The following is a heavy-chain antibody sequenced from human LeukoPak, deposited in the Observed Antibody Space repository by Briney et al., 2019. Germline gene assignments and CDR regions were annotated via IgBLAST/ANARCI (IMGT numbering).Heavy chain of an antibody. Sequence: PSETLSLTCTVSGGSISNTNYYWDWIRQPPGKGLEWIGSIYYSGNTYYNPSLKSRVTMSVDTSKSQFSLKMSSVTAADTAVYYCARRLHDGGGHHYFDYWGQGTLVTVSS. D-gene: IGHD3-22*01. J-gene: IGHJ4*02. CDR2: IYYSGNT. CDR3: ARRLHDGGGHHYFDY. V-gene: IGHV4-39*01. CDR1: GGSISNTNYY.